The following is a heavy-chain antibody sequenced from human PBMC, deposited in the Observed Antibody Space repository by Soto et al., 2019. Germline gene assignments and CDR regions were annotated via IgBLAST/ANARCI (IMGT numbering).Heavy chain of an antibody. CDR1: GCTFTAYT. CDR2: INAADGAT. V-gene: IGHV1-3*01. Sequence: ASVKVSCKASGCTFTAYTIHWVRQAPVQSLEWMGWINAADGATKYSEKFQGRVTITRDTSARTAYMDLSSLSSKDTAVYFCARVSFETRGFADYWGQGTLVTVSS. J-gene: IGHJ4*02. CDR3: ARVSFETRGFADY. D-gene: IGHD5-12*01.